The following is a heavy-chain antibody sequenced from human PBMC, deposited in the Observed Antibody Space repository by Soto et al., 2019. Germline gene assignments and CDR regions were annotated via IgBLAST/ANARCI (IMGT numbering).Heavy chain of an antibody. J-gene: IGHJ6*02. D-gene: IGHD7-27*01. CDR3: AKGTGDFYYYYGMDV. CDR1: GGSIIRYY. Sequence: PSETLSISCTVSGGSIIRYYWSWIRQPPGKGLEWIGYIYYSGSTNYNPSLKSRVTISVDTSKNQFSLKLSSVTAADTAVYYCAKGTGDFYYYYGMDVWGQGTTVTGSS. V-gene: IGHV4-59*01. CDR2: IYYSGST.